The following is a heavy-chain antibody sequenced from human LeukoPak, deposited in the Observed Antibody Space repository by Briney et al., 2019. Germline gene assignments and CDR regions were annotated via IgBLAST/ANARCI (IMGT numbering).Heavy chain of an antibody. J-gene: IGHJ5*02. CDR2: ISAYNGNT. D-gene: IGHD3-3*01. Sequence: ASVKVSCKASGYTFTSYGISWVRQAPGQGLEWMGWISAYNGNTNYAQKLQGRVTMTTDTSTSTAYMELRSLRSDDTAVYYCARDKANLRFLEWFRFDPWGQGTLVTVSS. V-gene: IGHV1-18*01. CDR1: GYTFTSYG. CDR3: ARDKANLRFLEWFRFDP.